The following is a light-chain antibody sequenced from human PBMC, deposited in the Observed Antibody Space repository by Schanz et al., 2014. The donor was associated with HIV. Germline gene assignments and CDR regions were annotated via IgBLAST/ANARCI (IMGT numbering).Light chain of an antibody. V-gene: IGLV2-23*02. CDR2: EVS. J-gene: IGLJ1*01. CDR3: CSYAGSSTFV. Sequence: QSALTQPASVSGSPGQSITISCTGTSSDVGSYDLVSWYQQHPGRAPKLLISEVSKRPSGVSNRFSGSKSGNAASLTIFGLQPEDEADYYCCSYAGSSTFVFGTGTKLTVL. CDR1: SSDVGSYDL.